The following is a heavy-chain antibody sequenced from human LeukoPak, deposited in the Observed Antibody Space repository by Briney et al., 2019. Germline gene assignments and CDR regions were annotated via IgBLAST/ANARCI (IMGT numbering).Heavy chain of an antibody. CDR3: ARDLKFGGSNYYIDY. CDR1: GYTFTGYY. V-gene: IGHV1-2*02. J-gene: IGHJ4*02. D-gene: IGHD1-26*01. Sequence: ASVKVSCKASGYTFTGYYMHWVRQAPGQGLEWMGWINPNSGGTNYAQKFQGRVTMTRDTSISTAYMELSRLRSDDTAVYYCARDLKFGGSNYYIDYWGQGTLVTVSS. CDR2: INPNSGGT.